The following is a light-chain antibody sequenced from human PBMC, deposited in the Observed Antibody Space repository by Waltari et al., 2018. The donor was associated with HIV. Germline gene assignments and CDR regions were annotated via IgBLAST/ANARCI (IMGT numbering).Light chain of an antibody. V-gene: IGKV4-1*01. CDR2: WAS. CDR3: QQYYSTPPT. Sequence: DIVMTQSPDSLALSLGERATINCVSSQSISYSSRYMDYLAWYQQKPGQSPKLLIYWASTRDSGVPDRFSGSGSGTDFTLTIDSLQSEDVAVYFCQQYYSTPPTFGRGTKVEIK. CDR1: QSISYSSRYMDY. J-gene: IGKJ1*01.